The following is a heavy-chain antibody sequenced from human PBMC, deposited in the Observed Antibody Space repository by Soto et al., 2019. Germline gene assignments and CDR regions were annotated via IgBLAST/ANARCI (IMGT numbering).Heavy chain of an antibody. V-gene: IGHV4-39*01. CDR1: GGSISSSSYY. J-gene: IGHJ6*02. D-gene: IGHD2-15*01. CDR2: IYYSGST. CDR3: ARSLFGYCSGGSCYLIYGMDV. Sequence: SETLSLTCTVSGGSISSSSYYWGWIRQPPGKGLEWIGSIYYSGSTYYNPSLKSRVTISVDTSKNQFSLKLSSVTAADTAVYYCARSLFGYCSGGSCYLIYGMDVWGQGTTVTVSS.